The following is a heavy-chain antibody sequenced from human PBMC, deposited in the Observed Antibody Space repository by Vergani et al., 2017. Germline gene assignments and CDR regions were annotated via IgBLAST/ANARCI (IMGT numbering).Heavy chain of an antibody. J-gene: IGHJ4*02. CDR1: GFTFSSAW. V-gene: IGHV3-15*01. Sequence: EVQPVESGGGLVKPGGSLRLSCTTSGFTFSSAWMSWVRQAPGKGLEWVARIRPKTDGETTDYAAPVKGRFTISRDDSKNTLYLQMNSLKTEDTAVYYCTTPTKWGIRYYFDYWGQGTLVTVSS. D-gene: IGHD3-9*01. CDR2: IRPKTDGETT. CDR3: TTPTKWGIRYYFDY.